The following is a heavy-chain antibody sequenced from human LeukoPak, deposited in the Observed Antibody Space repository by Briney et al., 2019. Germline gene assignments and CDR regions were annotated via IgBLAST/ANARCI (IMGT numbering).Heavy chain of an antibody. J-gene: IGHJ6*03. Sequence: PSETLSLTCTVSGGSISSSSYYWGWIRQPPGKGLEWIGSIYYSGSTYYNPSLKSRVTISVDTSKNQFSLKLSSVTAADTAVYYCAREAPNRSTNYYYYYYMDVWGKGTTVTVSS. V-gene: IGHV4-39*07. CDR3: AREAPNRSTNYYYYYYMDV. D-gene: IGHD1-14*01. CDR1: GGSISSSSYY. CDR2: IYYSGST.